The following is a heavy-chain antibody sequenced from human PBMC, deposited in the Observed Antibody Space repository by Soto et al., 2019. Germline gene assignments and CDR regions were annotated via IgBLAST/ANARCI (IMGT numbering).Heavy chain of an antibody. Sequence: ASETLSLTCTVSGGSISSGDYYWSWIRQPPGKGLEWIGYIYYSGSTYYNPSLKSRVTISVDTSKNQFSLKLSSVTAADTAVYYCAREAAWFGEYHYWGKGTLGTVSS. CDR1: GGSISSGDYY. J-gene: IGHJ4*02. D-gene: IGHD3-10*01. V-gene: IGHV4-30-4*01. CDR2: IYYSGST. CDR3: AREAAWFGEYHY.